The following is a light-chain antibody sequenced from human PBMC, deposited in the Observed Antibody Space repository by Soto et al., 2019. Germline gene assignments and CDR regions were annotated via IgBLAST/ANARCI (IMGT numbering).Light chain of an antibody. Sequence: EIVMTQSPATLSVSPGERATLSCRASQSVSSNLAWYQQKPGQAPRLLIYGASTRATGIPARFSGSGSGTEFTLTISSLQSEGFAVYYCQQYNNWLGTFGQGTKVEIK. CDR3: QQYNNWLGT. CDR1: QSVSSN. CDR2: GAS. J-gene: IGKJ1*01. V-gene: IGKV3-15*01.